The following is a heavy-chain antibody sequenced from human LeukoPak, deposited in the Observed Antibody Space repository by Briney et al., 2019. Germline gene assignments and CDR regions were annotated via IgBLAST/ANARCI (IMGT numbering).Heavy chain of an antibody. J-gene: IGHJ4*02. CDR2: INPSGGST. V-gene: IGHV1-46*01. CDR1: GYTFTNYY. D-gene: IGHD3-10*01. Sequence: ASVKVSCKASGYTFTNYYIHWVRQAPGQGLEWMGIINPSGGSTSYAQKFQGRVTMTRDMSTSTVYMELSSLRSEDTAVYYCARSQEPDYYGSGSYPLDYWGQGTLVTVSS. CDR3: ARSQEPDYYGSGSYPLDY.